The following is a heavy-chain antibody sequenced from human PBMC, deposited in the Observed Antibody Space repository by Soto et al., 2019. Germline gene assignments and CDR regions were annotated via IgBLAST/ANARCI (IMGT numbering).Heavy chain of an antibody. V-gene: IGHV1-18*04. CDR3: ARGDPATYMRLPFDY. J-gene: IGHJ4*02. D-gene: IGHD6-25*01. CDR2: ISIYTGNT. Sequence: QVHLVQSGAEVKEPGASVTVSCKAYGYTFNTYGLSWVRQAPGQGLEWMGWISIYTGNTGYAHKFQRRVTITRDPSTNIAHMELRSLTSDDTAMYYCARGDPATYMRLPFDYWGQGTLVTVSS. CDR1: GYTFNTYG.